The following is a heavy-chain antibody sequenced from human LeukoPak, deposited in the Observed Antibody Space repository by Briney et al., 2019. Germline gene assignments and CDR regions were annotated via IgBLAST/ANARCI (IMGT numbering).Heavy chain of an antibody. D-gene: IGHD1-26*01. CDR3: ARDSLVGATPTFDY. CDR1: GYTFTGYY. Sequence: ASVKVSCKASGYTFTGYYMHWVRQAPGQGLEWMGRINPNSGGTNYAQKFQGRVTMTRDTSISTAYMELSRLRSDDTAVYYCARDSLVGATPTFDYWGQGTLVTVSP. CDR2: INPNSGGT. J-gene: IGHJ4*02. V-gene: IGHV1-2*06.